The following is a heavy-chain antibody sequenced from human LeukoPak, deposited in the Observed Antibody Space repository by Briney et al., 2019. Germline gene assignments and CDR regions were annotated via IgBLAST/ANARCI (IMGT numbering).Heavy chain of an antibody. CDR1: GGTFSSYA. CDR2: IIPILGIA. D-gene: IGHD4-17*01. Sequence: SVKVSCKASGGTFSSYAISWVRQAPGQGLEWMGRIIPILGIANYAQKFQGRVTITADKSTSTAYMELSSLRSEDTAVYYCASLKGPTDYGHYVGGMDVWGQGTTVTVSS. J-gene: IGHJ6*02. V-gene: IGHV1-69*04. CDR3: ASLKGPTDYGHYVGGMDV.